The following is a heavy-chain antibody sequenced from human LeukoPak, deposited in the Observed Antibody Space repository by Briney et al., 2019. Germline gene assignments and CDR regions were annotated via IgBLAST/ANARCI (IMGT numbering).Heavy chain of an antibody. J-gene: IGHJ5*02. Sequence: ASVKVSCKASGGTFSSYAISWVRQAPGQGLEWMGRIIPILGIANYAQKFQGRVTITADKSTSTAYMELSSLRSEDTAVYYCARDSGYSGYDLNWFDPWGQGTLVTVSS. CDR2: IIPILGIA. V-gene: IGHV1-69*04. CDR3: ARDSGYSGYDLNWFDP. CDR1: GGTFSSYA. D-gene: IGHD5-12*01.